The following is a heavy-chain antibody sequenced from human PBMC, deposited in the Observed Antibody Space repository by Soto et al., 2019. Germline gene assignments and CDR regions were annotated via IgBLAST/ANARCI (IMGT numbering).Heavy chain of an antibody. V-gene: IGHV2-5*02. D-gene: IGHD2-2*01. J-gene: IGHJ3*01. CDR2: IYWDDDK. CDR1: GFSLSADGVG. Sequence: QITLKESGPTLVKPTQTLTLTCTFSGFSLSADGVGVGWIRQPPGKALEWLALIYWDDDKRYRPSLKSRLPITKDTHKSQVVLTLTNMDPVDSATYYCAHAYGGTSWPNAAFDVWGQGTVVTVSS. CDR3: AHAYGGTSWPNAAFDV.